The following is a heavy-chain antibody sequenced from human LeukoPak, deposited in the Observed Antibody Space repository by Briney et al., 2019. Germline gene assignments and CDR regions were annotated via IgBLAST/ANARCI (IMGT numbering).Heavy chain of an antibody. Sequence: GASVKVSCKASGYTFTSYGISWVRQAPGQGLEWMGWISAYNGNTNYAQKLQGRVTMTTDTSTSTAYMELRSLRSDDTAVYYCARDRATVTTGDVQGDYWRQGTLVTVSS. D-gene: IGHD4-17*01. CDR2: ISAYNGNT. CDR1: GYTFTSYG. CDR3: ARDRATVTTGDVQGDY. V-gene: IGHV1-18*01. J-gene: IGHJ4*02.